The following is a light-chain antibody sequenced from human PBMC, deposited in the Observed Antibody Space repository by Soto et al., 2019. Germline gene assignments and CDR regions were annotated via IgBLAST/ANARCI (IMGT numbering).Light chain of an antibody. J-gene: IGKJ4*01. CDR3: QQYGSSRLT. CDR1: QSVTSNS. Sequence: EIVLAQSPDTLSLSPGERASLSCRASQSVTSNSLAWYQQKPGQAPRLLVYGASSRATGIPDRFSGSGPETDFTLTISRLEPEDFAVYFCQQYGSSRLTFGGGTKVEIK. V-gene: IGKV3-20*01. CDR2: GAS.